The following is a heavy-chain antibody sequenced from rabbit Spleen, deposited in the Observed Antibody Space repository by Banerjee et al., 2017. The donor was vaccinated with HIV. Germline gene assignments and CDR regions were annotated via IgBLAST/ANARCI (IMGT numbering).Heavy chain of an antibody. V-gene: IGHV1S45*01. CDR3: ARDTGSSFSSYGMDL. CDR2: IAGSSSGFT. J-gene: IGHJ6*01. D-gene: IGHD8-1*01. CDR1: GFSFSSSDY. Sequence: QEQLTETGGGLVQPEGSLALTCRASGFSFSSSDYICWVRQAPGKGLEWISCIAGSSSGFTYSATWAKGRFTCSKTSSTTVTLQMTSLTVADTATYFCARDTGSSFSSYGMDLWGPGTLVTVS.